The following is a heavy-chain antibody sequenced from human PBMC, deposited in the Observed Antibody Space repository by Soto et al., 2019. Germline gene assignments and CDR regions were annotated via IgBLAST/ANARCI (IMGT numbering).Heavy chain of an antibody. V-gene: IGHV3-48*01. CDR1: GFTFSSYS. Sequence: EVHLVESGGELVQPGGSLRLSCVASGFTFSSYSMNWVRQVPGKGLEWVSYIRGVSDVIYYADSVKGRFTISRDNAKNSLYLQMNSLRAEDTAVYYCVRDHIYAFGMWGQGTMVTVSS. CDR3: VRDHIYAFGM. D-gene: IGHD2-21*01. J-gene: IGHJ3*02. CDR2: IRGVSDVI.